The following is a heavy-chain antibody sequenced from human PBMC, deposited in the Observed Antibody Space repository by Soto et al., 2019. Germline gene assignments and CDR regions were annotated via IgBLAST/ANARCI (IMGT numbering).Heavy chain of an antibody. V-gene: IGHV3-23*01. J-gene: IGHJ3*02. CDR2: ISGSGGST. Sequence: GGSLRLSCAASGFTFSSYAMSWVRQAPGKGRGWVSAISGSGGSTTYADSVKGRSTITRDNSKNTLYLQMNSLRAEDTAVYYCAKELMTMVTTSVDDAFDIWGQGTMVTVSS. CDR1: GFTFSSYA. CDR3: AKELMTMVTTSVDDAFDI. D-gene: IGHD4-17*01.